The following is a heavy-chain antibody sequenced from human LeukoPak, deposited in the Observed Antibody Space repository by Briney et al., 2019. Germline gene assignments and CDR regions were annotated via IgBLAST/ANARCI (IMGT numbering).Heavy chain of an antibody. CDR1: GYTFTSYG. Sequence: ASVKVSCKASGYTFTSYGITWVRQAPGQGLEGMGWISAYNGNTNYAQKFQGRLTMTTDTSTNTAYMELRSLRPDDTAVYYCARDFFPVHCSGLTCFLLDTWGQGSLVTVSS. J-gene: IGHJ5*02. CDR3: ARDFFPVHCSGLTCFLLDT. V-gene: IGHV1-18*01. CDR2: ISAYNGNT. D-gene: IGHD2-15*01.